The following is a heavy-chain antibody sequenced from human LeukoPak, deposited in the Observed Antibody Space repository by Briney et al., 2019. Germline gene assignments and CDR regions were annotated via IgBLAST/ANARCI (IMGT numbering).Heavy chain of an antibody. J-gene: IGHJ4*02. D-gene: IGHD1-26*01. CDR3: ARAWELGSWIDY. Sequence: GGSLSLSCAASGFTFSSYAMHWVRQAPGKGLEWVAVISYDGSNKYYADSVKGRFTISRDNSKNTLYLQMNSLRAEDTAVYYCARAWELGSWIDYWGQGTLVTVSS. CDR1: GFTFSSYA. CDR2: ISYDGSNK. V-gene: IGHV3-30-3*01.